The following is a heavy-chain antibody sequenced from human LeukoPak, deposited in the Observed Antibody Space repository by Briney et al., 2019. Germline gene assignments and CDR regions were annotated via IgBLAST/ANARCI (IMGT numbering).Heavy chain of an antibody. CDR1: GYTFTGYY. J-gene: IGHJ5*01. CDR2: INPKSGGT. D-gene: IGHD5-24*01. V-gene: IGHV1-2*02. CDR3: AKENYRFDS. Sequence: ASVKVSCKASGYTFTGYYLHWVRQAPGQGREWMGWINPKSGGTKYAQKFQGRVTMTRDTYISTVYMELSRLRSDDTAVYYCAKENYRFDSWGQGTLVTVSS.